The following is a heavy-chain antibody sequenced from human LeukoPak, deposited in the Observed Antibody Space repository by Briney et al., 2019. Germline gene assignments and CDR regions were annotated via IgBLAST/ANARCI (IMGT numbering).Heavy chain of an antibody. J-gene: IGHJ3*02. CDR3: ARDSFGVNAFSI. V-gene: IGHV4-38-2*02. D-gene: IGHD3-10*01. CDR2: IYHSGST. CDR1: GYSISSGYF. Sequence: SETLSLTCTVSGYSISSGYFWGWIRQPPGKGLEWIGSIYHSGSTNYNTSLKSRITMSVDTSKNQFSLKLSSVTAADTAVYYCARDSFGVNAFSIWGQGTVVTVSS.